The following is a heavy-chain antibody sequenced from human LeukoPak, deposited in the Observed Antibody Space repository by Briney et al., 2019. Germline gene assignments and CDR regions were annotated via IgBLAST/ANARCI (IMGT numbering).Heavy chain of an antibody. J-gene: IGHJ6*03. Sequence: GRSLRLSCAASGFTCSSYAMSWVRQAPGKGLEWVSAIRGSGGSTYYADSVKGRFTISRDNSKNMLYLQMNSLRAEDTAIYYCAMRTTVTTVYYYYMDVWGKGTTVTVSS. CDR2: IRGSGGST. CDR1: GFTCSSYA. D-gene: IGHD4-17*01. CDR3: AMRTTVTTVYYYYMDV. V-gene: IGHV3-23*01.